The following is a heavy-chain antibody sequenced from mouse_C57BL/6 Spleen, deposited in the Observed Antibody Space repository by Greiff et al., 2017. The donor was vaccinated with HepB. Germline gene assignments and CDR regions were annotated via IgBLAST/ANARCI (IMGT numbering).Heavy chain of an antibody. V-gene: IGHV8-8*01. J-gene: IGHJ4*01. CDR3: ARIDYGGTTYYYAMDY. CDR2: IWWDDDK. CDR1: GFSLSTFGMG. Sequence: QVTLKVSGPGILQPSQTLSLTCSFSGFSLSTFGMGVGWIRQPSGKGLEWLAHIWWDDDKYYNPALKSRLTISKDTSKNQVFLKIANVDTADTATYYCARIDYGGTTYYYAMDYWGQGTSVTVSS. D-gene: IGHD1-1*01.